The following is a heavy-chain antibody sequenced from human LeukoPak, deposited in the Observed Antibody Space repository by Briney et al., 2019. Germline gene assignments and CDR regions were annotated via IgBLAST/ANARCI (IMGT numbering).Heavy chain of an antibody. CDR2: ISNGGNT. CDR3: ARGGALDI. V-gene: IGHV3-53*01. Sequence: PGGSLRLSCAASGFTFSDNYMTWVRQAPGKGLEWVSLISNGGNTYYEDSVKGRFTISRDISQNMLYLQMNSLRAEDTAVYYCARGGALDIWGQGTMVIVS. CDR1: GFTFSDNY. D-gene: IGHD4/OR15-4a*01. J-gene: IGHJ3*02.